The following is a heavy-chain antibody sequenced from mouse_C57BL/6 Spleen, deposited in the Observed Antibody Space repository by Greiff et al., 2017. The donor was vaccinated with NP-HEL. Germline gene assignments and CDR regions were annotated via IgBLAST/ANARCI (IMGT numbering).Heavy chain of an antibody. Sequence: VQLQQSDAELVKPGASVKISCKVSGYTFTDHTIHWMKQRPEQGLEWIGYIYPRDGSTKYNEKFKGKATLTADKSSSTAYMQLNSLTSEDSAVYFCSYYGSSFPLYFDYWGQGTTLTVSS. CDR2: IYPRDGST. CDR3: SYYGSSFPLYFDY. J-gene: IGHJ2*01. CDR1: GYTFTDHT. V-gene: IGHV1-78*01. D-gene: IGHD1-1*01.